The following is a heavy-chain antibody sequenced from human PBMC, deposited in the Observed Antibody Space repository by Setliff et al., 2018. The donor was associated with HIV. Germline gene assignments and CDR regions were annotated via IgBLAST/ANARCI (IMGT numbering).Heavy chain of an antibody. J-gene: IGHJ3*02. CDR1: GYTFTSYY. Sequence: ASVKVSCKASGYTFTSYYMNWVRQAPGQGLEWMGIINPSGGSSTYAQKFQGRVAMTRDTSTSTVYMELSSLRSEDTAVYYCARDRVRITIFGANDASDIWAKGQWSPSPQ. CDR3: ARDRVRITIFGANDASDI. D-gene: IGHD3-3*01. CDR2: INPSGGSS. V-gene: IGHV1-46*01.